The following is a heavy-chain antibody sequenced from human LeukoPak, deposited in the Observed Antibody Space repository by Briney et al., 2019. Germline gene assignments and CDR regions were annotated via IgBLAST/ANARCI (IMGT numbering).Heavy chain of an antibody. D-gene: IGHD3-3*01. J-gene: IGHJ4*02. CDR2: INPSGGST. CDR3: ARDRAYDFWSGSNFDY. Sequence: GASVKVSCKASGYTFTSYYMHWVRQAPGQGLEWMGIINPSGGSTSYAQKFQGRVTMTRDTSTSTVYMELSSLRSEDTVVYYCARDRAYDFWSGSNFDYWGQGTLVTVSS. V-gene: IGHV1-46*01. CDR1: GYTFTSYY.